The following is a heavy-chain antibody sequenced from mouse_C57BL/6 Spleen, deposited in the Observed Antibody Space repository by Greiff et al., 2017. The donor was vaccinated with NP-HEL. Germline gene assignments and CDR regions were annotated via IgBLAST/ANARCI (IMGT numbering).Heavy chain of an antibody. CDR2: INPGSGGT. V-gene: IGHV1-54*01. Sequence: VQLQQSGAELVRPGTSVKVSCKASGYAFTNYLIEWVKQRPGQGLERIGVINPGSGGTNYNEKFKGKATLTADKSSSTAYMQLSSLTSEDSAVYFCARSGGNFDYWGQGTTLTVSS. J-gene: IGHJ2*01. CDR3: ARSGGNFDY. CDR1: GYAFTNYL. D-gene: IGHD3-1*01.